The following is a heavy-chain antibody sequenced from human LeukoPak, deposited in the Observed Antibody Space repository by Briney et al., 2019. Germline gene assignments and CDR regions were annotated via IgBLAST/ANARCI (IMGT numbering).Heavy chain of an antibody. J-gene: IGHJ4*02. CDR2: IRSKANSYAT. V-gene: IGHV3-73*01. Sequence: GGSLRLSCAASGFTFSGSAMHWVRQASGKGLEWVGRIRSKANSYATAYAASVKGRFTISRDDSKNTAYLQMNSLKTEDTAVYYCTSQPPMVRGAKRDYWGQGTLVTVSS. D-gene: IGHD3-10*01. CDR1: GFTFSGSA. CDR3: TSQPPMVRGAKRDY.